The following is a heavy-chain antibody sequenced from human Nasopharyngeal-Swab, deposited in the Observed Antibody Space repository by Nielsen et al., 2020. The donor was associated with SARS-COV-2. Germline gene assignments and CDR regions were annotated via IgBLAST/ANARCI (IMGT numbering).Heavy chain of an antibody. Sequence: WIRQPPGKGLEYVSAISSNGGSTYYADSVKGRFTISRDNSKNTLYLQMGSLRAEGMAVYYCARDSGGSYFDYWGQGTLVTVSS. CDR3: ARDSGGSYFDY. D-gene: IGHD2-15*01. J-gene: IGHJ4*02. V-gene: IGHV3-64*02. CDR2: ISSNGGST.